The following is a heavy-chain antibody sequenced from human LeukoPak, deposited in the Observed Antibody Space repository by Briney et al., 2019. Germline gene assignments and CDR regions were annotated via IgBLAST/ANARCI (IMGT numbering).Heavy chain of an antibody. D-gene: IGHD7-27*01. CDR2: ISGSGGST. J-gene: IGHJ4*02. CDR3: AKDQTGLPAVNFDY. CDR1: GFTFSRYA. Sequence: PGGSLRLSCAASGFTFSRYAMSWVRQAPGKGLEWVSAISGSGGSTYYADSVKGRFTISRDNSKNTLYLQMNSLRAEDTAVYYCAKDQTGLPAVNFDYWGQGTLVTVSS. V-gene: IGHV3-23*01.